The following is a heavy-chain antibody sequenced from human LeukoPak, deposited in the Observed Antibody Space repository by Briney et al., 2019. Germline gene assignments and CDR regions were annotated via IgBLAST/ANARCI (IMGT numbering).Heavy chain of an antibody. J-gene: IGHJ6*03. Sequence: ASVKVSCKASGYTFTGYYIHWVRQAPGQGLEWKGWINPNGDGTAYAQKFQGRVTMTRDTSITTAYMELSSLTSDDTAVYYCARGLGSLWPYFYYYMDVWGKGTTVTVSS. CDR3: ARGLGSLWPYFYYYMDV. CDR1: GYTFTGYY. V-gene: IGHV1-2*02. CDR2: INPNGDGT. D-gene: IGHD2-21*01.